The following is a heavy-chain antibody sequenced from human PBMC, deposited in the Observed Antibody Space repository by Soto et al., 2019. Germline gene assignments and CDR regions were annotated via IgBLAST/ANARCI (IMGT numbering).Heavy chain of an antibody. V-gene: IGHV4-31*03. CDR2: IYYSGST. J-gene: IGHJ3*02. Sequence: QVQLQESGPGLVKPSQTLSLTCTVSGGSISSGGYYWSWIRHHPGKGLEWIGYIYYSGSTYYNPSLKRRVTISVDASKNKFSLKLSSVTAADTAVYYCARDPQPNYGGGGDDAFNIWGQGTMVTVSS. D-gene: IGHD4-17*01. CDR1: GGSISSGGYY. CDR3: ARDPQPNYGGGGDDAFNI.